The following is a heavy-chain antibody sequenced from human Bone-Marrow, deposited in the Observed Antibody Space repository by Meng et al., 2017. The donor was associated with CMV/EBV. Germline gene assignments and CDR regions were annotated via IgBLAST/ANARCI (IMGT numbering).Heavy chain of an antibody. V-gene: IGHV3-23*01. D-gene: IGHD4-23*01. J-gene: IGHJ4*02. Sequence: GESLKISCAASGFTFSSYAMTWVRQAPGKGLEWVSSISNGGNTYYADSVKGRFAISRDNSRNTLYLQINSLRAEDTAVYYCAKTPGGNSQYYFDYWGQGTLVTVSS. CDR1: GFTFSSYA. CDR3: AKTPGGNSQYYFDY. CDR2: ISNGGNT.